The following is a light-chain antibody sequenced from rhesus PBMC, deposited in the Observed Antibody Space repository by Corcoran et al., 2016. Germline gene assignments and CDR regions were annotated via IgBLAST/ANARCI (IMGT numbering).Light chain of an antibody. CDR1: QGISNW. CDR3: QQHDNSPPT. Sequence: DIQMTQSPSSLSASVGDRVTIICRASQGISNWLAWYQQKPGKAPNLLIYRASNLETGVPSRFSVSGSGTDFTLTISSLQTEDVATYYFQQHDNSPPTFGGGTKVEIK. J-gene: IGKJ4*01. V-gene: IGKV1-69*01. CDR2: RAS.